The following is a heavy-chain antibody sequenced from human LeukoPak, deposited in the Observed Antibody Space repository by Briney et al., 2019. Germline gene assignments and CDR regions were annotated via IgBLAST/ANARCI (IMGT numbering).Heavy chain of an antibody. D-gene: IGHD2-15*01. Sequence: SQTLSLTCAISGDRVSTNNAAWSWIRQSPSRGLEWLRRTYYRSKWYNYYAGSVKSRIIFNPDTSKNQFSLQLNSVTPEDTAVYYSAREKVVIAATHYYGMDVWGQGTTVTVSS. V-gene: IGHV6-1*01. CDR2: TYYRSKWYN. CDR3: AREKVVIAATHYYGMDV. J-gene: IGHJ6*01. CDR1: GDRVSTNNAA.